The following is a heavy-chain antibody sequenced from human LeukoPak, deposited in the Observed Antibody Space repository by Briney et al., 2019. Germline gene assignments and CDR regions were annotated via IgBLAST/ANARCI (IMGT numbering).Heavy chain of an antibody. CDR2: IYPGDSDT. V-gene: IGHV5-51*01. Sequence: GESLKISCKGSGYSFTNYWIGWVRQMPGKGLEWMGIIYPGDSDTRYSPSFQGQVTISADKSIGTAYLQWSSLKASDTAMYYCARHPVDYDTGGTAFDIWGQGTMVTVSS. CDR3: ARHPVDYDTGGTAFDI. J-gene: IGHJ3*02. D-gene: IGHD3-22*01. CDR1: GYSFTNYW.